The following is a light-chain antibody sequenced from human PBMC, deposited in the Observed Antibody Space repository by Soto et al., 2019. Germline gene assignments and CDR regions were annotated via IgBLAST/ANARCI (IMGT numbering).Light chain of an antibody. Sequence: IVLTQSPATLSLSPGERATLFCRASQTVSSFLVWYQQKPGQAPRLLIYDASNRATVVPARFSGSGSGTDFTLTISSLEPEDFAVYYCQQRSDWPITFGQGTRLEIK. J-gene: IGKJ5*01. CDR1: QTVSSF. V-gene: IGKV3-11*01. CDR2: DAS. CDR3: QQRSDWPIT.